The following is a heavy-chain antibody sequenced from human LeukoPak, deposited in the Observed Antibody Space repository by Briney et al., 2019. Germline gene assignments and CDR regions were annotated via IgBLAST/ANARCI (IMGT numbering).Heavy chain of an antibody. CDR1: GFTFSNYW. CDR3: ARDVGYGMDV. J-gene: IGHJ6*02. CDR2: IKQDGSEK. Sequence: GGSLRLSCAASGFTFSNYWMSWVRQAPGKGLEWVANIKQDGSEKYYVDSVKGRFAISRDNAKNSLALQMNSLRAEDTAVYFCARDVGYGMDVWGQGTTVTVSS. V-gene: IGHV3-7*05.